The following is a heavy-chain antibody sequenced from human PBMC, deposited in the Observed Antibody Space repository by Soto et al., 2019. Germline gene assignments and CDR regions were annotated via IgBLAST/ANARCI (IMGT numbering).Heavy chain of an antibody. J-gene: IGHJ3*02. CDR3: ERIIGSCRNHDCSWTFAI. V-gene: IGHV5-51*01. Sequence: GESLKISCKTSGYSFISYWVAWVRQKPGKGLEWMGTFYPGDSTSTYSPSFQGQVTISVDKSISTAYLHLSSLKASDTAMYYCERIIGSCRNHDCSWTFAIWGHAIMVTVSS. CDR1: GYSFISYW. D-gene: IGHD2-2*03. CDR2: FYPGDSTS.